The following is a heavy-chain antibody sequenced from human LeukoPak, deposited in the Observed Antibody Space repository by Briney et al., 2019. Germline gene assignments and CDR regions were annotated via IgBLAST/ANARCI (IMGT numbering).Heavy chain of an antibody. CDR2: ISGSGGST. J-gene: IGHJ3*02. CDR3: AKDRVVRGVIMDDAFDI. Sequence: TGGSLRLSCAASGFTFSSYAMSWVRQAPGKGLEWVSAISGSGGSTYYADSVKGRFTISRDNSKNTLYLQMNSLRAEDTAVYYCAKDRVVRGVIMDDAFDIWGQGTMVTVSS. CDR1: GFTFSSYA. D-gene: IGHD3-10*01. V-gene: IGHV3-23*01.